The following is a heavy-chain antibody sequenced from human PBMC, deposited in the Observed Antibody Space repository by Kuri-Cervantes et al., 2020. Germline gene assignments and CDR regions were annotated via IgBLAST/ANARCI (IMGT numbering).Heavy chain of an antibody. CDR2: ISYDGSNK. J-gene: IGHJ4*02. CDR3: ARALTIFLSPIHSGGADY. Sequence: GGSLRLSCAASGFTFSSYAMHWVRQAPGKGLEWVAVISYDGSNKYYADSVKGRFTISRDNSKNTLYLQMNSLRAEDTAVYYCARALTIFLSPIHSGGADYWGQGTLVTVSS. V-gene: IGHV3-30-3*01. D-gene: IGHD3-3*01. CDR1: GFTFSSYA.